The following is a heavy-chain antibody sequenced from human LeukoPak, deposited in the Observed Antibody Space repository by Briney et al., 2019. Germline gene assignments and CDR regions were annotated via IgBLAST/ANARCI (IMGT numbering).Heavy chain of an antibody. CDR2: ISASGGGT. CDR3: AKGSSGYDAFDI. V-gene: IGHV3-23*01. J-gene: IGHJ3*02. D-gene: IGHD3-22*01. Sequence: PGGSLRLSCAASGFTFSSYAMSWVRHAPGKGLEWVSAISASGGGTYYADSVKGRFTISRDNSKNTVYLQMNSLRAEDTAVYYCAKGSSGYDAFDIWGQGTMVTVSS. CDR1: GFTFSSYA.